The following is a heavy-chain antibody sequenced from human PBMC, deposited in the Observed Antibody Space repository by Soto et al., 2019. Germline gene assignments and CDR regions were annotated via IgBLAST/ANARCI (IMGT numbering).Heavy chain of an antibody. CDR1: GGTFSSYA. J-gene: IGHJ5*02. V-gene: IGHV1-69*01. Sequence: ASVKVPCKASGGTFSSYAISWVRQAPGQGLEWMGGIIPIFGTANYAQKFQGRVTITADESTSTAYMELSSLRSEDTAVYYCARVGSTYSRRPWLGGRFDPWGQGTLVTVSS. CDR3: ARVGSTYSRRPWLGGRFDP. D-gene: IGHD3-10*01. CDR2: IIPIFGTA.